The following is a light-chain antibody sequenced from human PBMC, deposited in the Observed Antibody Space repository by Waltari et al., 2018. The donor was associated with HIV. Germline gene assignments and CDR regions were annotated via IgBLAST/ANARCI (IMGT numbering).Light chain of an antibody. CDR3: SSYTSSSTLYV. V-gene: IGLV2-14*01. CDR2: EVS. J-gene: IGLJ1*01. Sequence: QSALTQPASVSGSPGQSITISCTGTSSDVGGYNYVSWYQQHPGKAPNLMIYEVSNRPSGVSNRFSGSKSGNTPSLNIAGRQAEDEADYYCSSYTSSSTLYVFGTGTKVTVL. CDR1: SSDVGGYNY.